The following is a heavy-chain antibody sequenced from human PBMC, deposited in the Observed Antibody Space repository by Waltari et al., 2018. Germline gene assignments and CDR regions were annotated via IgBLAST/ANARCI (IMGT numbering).Heavy chain of an antibody. CDR2: INPNSGGT. CDR1: GYTFTGYY. J-gene: IGHJ5*02. D-gene: IGHD3-16*02. Sequence: QVQLVQSGAEVKKPGASVKVSCKASGYTFTGYYMPWVRQAPGHGLEWMGRINPNSGGTNYAQKFQGRVTMTRDTSISTAYMELSRLRSDDTAVYYCARGAFMITFGGVIVDNWFDPWGQGTLVTVSS. CDR3: ARGAFMITFGGVIVDNWFDP. V-gene: IGHV1-2*06.